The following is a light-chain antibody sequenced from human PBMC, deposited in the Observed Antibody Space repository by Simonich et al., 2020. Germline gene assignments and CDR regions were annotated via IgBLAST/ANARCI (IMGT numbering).Light chain of an antibody. Sequence: QSALTQPPSASGSPGQSVTISCTGTTRGVGGFNSVPWYHQHPGKAPKLRIYEFSKRPSVVPDRFSGAKSGNTASLTVSGLQAEDEADYYCSSYAGSNNLVFGGGTKLTVL. J-gene: IGLJ2*01. CDR3: SSYAGSNNLV. CDR2: EFS. CDR1: TRGVGGFNS. V-gene: IGLV2-8*01.